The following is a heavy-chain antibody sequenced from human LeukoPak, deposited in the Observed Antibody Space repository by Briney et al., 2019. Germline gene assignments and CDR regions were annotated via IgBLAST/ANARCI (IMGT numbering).Heavy chain of an antibody. CDR2: ISGSGGST. V-gene: IGHV3-23*01. CDR1: GFTFSSYA. D-gene: IGHD6-6*01. J-gene: IGHJ3*02. CDR3: ARDGAARLHAFDI. Sequence: GSLRLSCAASGFTFSSYAMSWVRQAPGKGLEWVSAISGSGGSTYYADSVKGRFTISRDNSKNTLYLQMNSLRAEDTAVYYCARDGAARLHAFDIWGQGTMVTVSS.